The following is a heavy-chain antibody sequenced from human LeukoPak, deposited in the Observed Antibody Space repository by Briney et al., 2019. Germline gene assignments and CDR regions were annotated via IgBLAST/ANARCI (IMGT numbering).Heavy chain of an antibody. CDR2: ISGSGGST. V-gene: IGHV3-23*01. CDR3: AKDFDGYPAGYFDY. Sequence: GGSLRLSCAASGFTFSSYAMSWVRQAPGKGLEWVSAISGSGGSTYYADSVKGRFTISRDNSKNTLYLQMNSLRAENTAVYYCAKDFDGYPAGYFDYWGQGTLVTVSS. CDR1: GFTFSSYA. J-gene: IGHJ4*02. D-gene: IGHD5-24*01.